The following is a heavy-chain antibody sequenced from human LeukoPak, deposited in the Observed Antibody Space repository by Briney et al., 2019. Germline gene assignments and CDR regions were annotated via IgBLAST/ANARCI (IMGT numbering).Heavy chain of an antibody. CDR3: ARDWDTVFDY. CDR2: ISYDGSNK. V-gene: IGHV3-30*04. D-gene: IGHD4-17*01. Sequence: PGRSLRLPCAASGFTFSSYAMHWVRGAPGKGLEWVAVISYDGSNKYYADSVKGRFTISRDNSKNTLYLQMNSLRAEDTAVYYCARDWDTVFDYWGQGTLVTVSS. J-gene: IGHJ4*02. CDR1: GFTFSSYA.